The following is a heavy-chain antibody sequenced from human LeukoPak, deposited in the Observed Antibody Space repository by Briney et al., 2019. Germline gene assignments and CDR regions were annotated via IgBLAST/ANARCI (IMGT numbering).Heavy chain of an antibody. CDR1: GFTFSSFW. D-gene: IGHD4-17*01. J-gene: IGHJ3*02. CDR2: VNGDGSST. V-gene: IGHV3-74*01. Sequence: GGSLRLSCGASGFTFSSFWMRWVRQAPGKGLVWVSRVNGDGSSTTYADSVKGRFTISRDSAKNTVYLQMNSLRAEDTAVYYCARPQHGDLYAFDIWGHVTMVTVSS. CDR3: ARPQHGDLYAFDI.